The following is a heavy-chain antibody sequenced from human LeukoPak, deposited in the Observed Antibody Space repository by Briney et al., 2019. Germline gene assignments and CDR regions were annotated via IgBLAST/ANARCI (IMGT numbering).Heavy chain of an antibody. J-gene: IGHJ4*02. Sequence: PSQTLSLTXTVSGGSISSGSYYWSWIRQPAGKGLEWIGRIYTSGSTNYNPSLKSRVTISVDTSKNQFSLKLSSVTAADTAVYYCARDPRAAAGTGFDYWGQGTLVTVSS. CDR1: GGSISSGSYY. CDR2: IYTSGST. CDR3: ARDPRAAAGTGFDY. D-gene: IGHD6-13*01. V-gene: IGHV4-61*02.